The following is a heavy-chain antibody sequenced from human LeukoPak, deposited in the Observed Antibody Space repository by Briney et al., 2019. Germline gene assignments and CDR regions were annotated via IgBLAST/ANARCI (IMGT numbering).Heavy chain of an antibody. CDR1: GDSVSSSSAA. V-gene: IGHV6-1*01. J-gene: IGHJ4*02. CDR2: TYYRSKWYN. CDR3: ARVLWFGDRNFDY. D-gene: IGHD3-10*01. Sequence: SQTLSLTCAISGDSVSSSSAAWNWIRQYPSRGLEWLGRTYYRSKWYNDYAVSVKSRITINPDTSKNQFSLQLNSVTPEDTAVYYCARVLWFGDRNFDYWGQGTLVTVSS.